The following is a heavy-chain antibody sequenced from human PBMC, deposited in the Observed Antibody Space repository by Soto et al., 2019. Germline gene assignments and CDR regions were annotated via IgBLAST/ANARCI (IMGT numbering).Heavy chain of an antibody. D-gene: IGHD3-10*01. CDR2: IYNSGST. V-gene: IGHV4-31*03. CDR1: GGSISSGDYY. J-gene: IGHJ3*02. Sequence: SETLSLTCTVPGGSISSGDYYWSWIRQHPGKGLEWIGHIYNSGSTYYNPSLKSRVTISVDTSKNQFSLKLNSVTAADTAVYYCARAHGSGWGALDIWGQGTMVTVSS. CDR3: ARAHGSGWGALDI.